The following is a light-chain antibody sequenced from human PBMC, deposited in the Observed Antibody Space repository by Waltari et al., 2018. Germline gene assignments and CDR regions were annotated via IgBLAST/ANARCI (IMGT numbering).Light chain of an antibody. CDR1: QSLVHSDGNTY. V-gene: IGKV2-30*02. Sequence: EAVMTQSPLSLPVTLGQPASISCRSSQSLVHSDGNTYLNWFQQRPGQSPRRLFYRVSNRDSGVPDRISGSGSGTDFTLKISRVEAEDVGVYYCMQGTHWPWTFGQGTKVEIK. CDR2: RVS. CDR3: MQGTHWPWT. J-gene: IGKJ1*01.